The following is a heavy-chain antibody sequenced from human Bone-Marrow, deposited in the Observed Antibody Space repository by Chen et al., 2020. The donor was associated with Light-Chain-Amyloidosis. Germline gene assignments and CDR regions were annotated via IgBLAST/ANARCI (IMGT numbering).Heavy chain of an antibody. CDR2: IYSNGKT. CDR1: GFTVSNNY. V-gene: IGHV3-53*01. CDR3: KARPS. J-gene: IGHJ5*02. Sequence: LQVVESGGGLSQPGGSLRRSCAASGFTVSNNYMSWVRQAPGKGLEWVSFIYSNGKTYYADSVKGRFTIARDNSKNTLYLQMNSLRAEDTAVYYCKARPSWGQGTLVTVSS.